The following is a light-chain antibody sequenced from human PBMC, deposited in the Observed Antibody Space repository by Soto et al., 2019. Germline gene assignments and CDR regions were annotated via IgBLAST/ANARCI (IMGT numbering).Light chain of an antibody. CDR2: KAS. V-gene: IGKV1-5*03. J-gene: IGKJ5*01. Sequence: EIQMTQSPSTLSASGGDRVTITCRASQSINSWLAWYQQKPGKVPRLLIYKASNLESGVPSRFSGSGSGTEYTLTISSLQPDDFQAYYCRQYQTCPITFGQGKRLYIK. CDR1: QSINSW. CDR3: RQYQTCPIT.